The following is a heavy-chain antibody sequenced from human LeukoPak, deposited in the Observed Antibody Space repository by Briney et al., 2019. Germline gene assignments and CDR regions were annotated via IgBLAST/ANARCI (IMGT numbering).Heavy chain of an antibody. Sequence: SETLSLTCTVSGYSISTGYYWGWIRQPPGKGLEWIGSIYHSGSTYYNPSLKSRVTISVDTSKNHFSLKLSSVTAADTAMYYCARGPYGTFDYWGQGTLVTVSS. CDR3: ARGPYGTFDY. D-gene: IGHD4-17*01. CDR2: IYHSGST. J-gene: IGHJ4*02. V-gene: IGHV4-38-2*02. CDR1: GYSISTGYY.